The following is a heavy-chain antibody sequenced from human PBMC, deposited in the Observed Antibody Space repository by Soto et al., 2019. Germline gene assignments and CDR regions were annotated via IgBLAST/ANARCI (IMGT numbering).Heavy chain of an antibody. V-gene: IGHV4-59*01. Sequence: ASETPSLTWTVSGGSIISYYWSWIRQPPGKGLEWIGYIYYSGSTNYNPSLKSRVTISVDTSKNQFSLKLSSVTAADTAVYYCARGGGRYYYYYMDVWGKGTTVNVSS. D-gene: IGHD3-16*01. CDR2: IYYSGST. CDR3: ARGGGRYYYYYMDV. J-gene: IGHJ6*03. CDR1: GGSIISYY.